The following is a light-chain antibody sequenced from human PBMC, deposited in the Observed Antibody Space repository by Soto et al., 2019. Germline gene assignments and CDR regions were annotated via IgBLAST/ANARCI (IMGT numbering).Light chain of an antibody. CDR3: QQSLNPKT. CDR2: GAS. J-gene: IGKJ1*01. Sequence: EIVMTQSPATLSVSPGERATLSCRASQSVSSNLAWYQQKPGQAPRLLIYGASSRATGIPDRFSGSGSGTDFTLTISRLEPEDFAVYYCQQSLNPKTFGQGTKVDIK. CDR1: QSVSSN. V-gene: IGKV3D-15*01.